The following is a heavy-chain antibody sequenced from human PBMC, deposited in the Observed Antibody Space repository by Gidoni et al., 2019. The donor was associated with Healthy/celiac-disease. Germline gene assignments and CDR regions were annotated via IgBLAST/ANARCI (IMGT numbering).Heavy chain of an antibody. CDR1: GFTFSSYS. V-gene: IGHV3-21*01. D-gene: IGHD2-15*01. Sequence: EVQLVESGGGLVKPGGSLRLSCAAFGFTFSSYSMNWVRQAPGKGLEWVSSISSSSSYIYYADSVKGRFTISRDNAKNSLYLQMNSLRAEDTAVYYCARETSCSGGSCYSSNWFDPWGQGTLVTVSS. CDR2: ISSSSSYI. J-gene: IGHJ5*02. CDR3: ARETSCSGGSCYSSNWFDP.